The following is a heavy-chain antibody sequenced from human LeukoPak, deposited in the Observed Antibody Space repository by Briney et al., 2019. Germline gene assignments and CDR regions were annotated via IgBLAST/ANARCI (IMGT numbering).Heavy chain of an antibody. CDR1: GYTFTNYG. CDR3: ARGDDYGDYWGLY. V-gene: IGHV1-18*01. D-gene: IGHD4-17*01. CDR2: INTYNGNT. Sequence: GASVKVSCKASGYTFTNYGITWVRQAPGQGLEWMGWINTYNGNTNYAQKLQGRVTMTTDTSTSTAYMELRSLISDDAAVYYCARGDDYGDYWGLYWGQGTLVTVSS. J-gene: IGHJ4*02.